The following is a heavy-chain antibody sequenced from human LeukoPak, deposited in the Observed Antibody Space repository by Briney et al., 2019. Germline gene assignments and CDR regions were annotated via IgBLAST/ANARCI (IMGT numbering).Heavy chain of an antibody. CDR1: GFTFSSYS. D-gene: IGHD6-13*01. CDR3: ARAGYSSSWYPYYFDY. J-gene: IGHJ4*02. CDR2: ISSSSSYI. Sequence: GGSLRLSCAASGFTFSSYSMNWVRQAPGKGLEWVSFISSSSSYIYYADSVKGRFTISRDNAKNSLYLQMNSLRAEDTAVYYCARAGYSSSWYPYYFDYWGQGTLVTVSS. V-gene: IGHV3-21*01.